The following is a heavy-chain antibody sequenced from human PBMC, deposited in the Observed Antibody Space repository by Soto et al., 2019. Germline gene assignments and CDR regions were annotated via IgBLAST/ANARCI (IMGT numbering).Heavy chain of an antibody. CDR3: ARVHGDYDSSGYYYLDY. Sequence: ASVKVSCKASGYTFTSYYMHWVRQAPGQGLEWMGIINPSGGSTSYAQKFQGRVTMTRDTSTSTVYMELSSLRSEDTAVYYCARVHGDYDSSGYYYLDYWGQGTLVTVSS. J-gene: IGHJ4*02. CDR1: GYTFTSYY. V-gene: IGHV1-46*01. CDR2: INPSGGST. D-gene: IGHD3-22*01.